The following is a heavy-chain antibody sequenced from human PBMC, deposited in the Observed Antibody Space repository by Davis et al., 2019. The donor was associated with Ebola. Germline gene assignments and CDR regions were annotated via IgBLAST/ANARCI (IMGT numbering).Heavy chain of an antibody. CDR2: IYYSGNT. CDR1: GGSISSYY. CDR3: ARDKSAIEAFDI. Sequence: MPSETLSLTCTVSGGSISSYYWSWIRQPPGKGLEYIGYIYYSGNTYYNPSLKSRVTISVDTSKNQFSLKLTSVTAADTAVYYCARDKSAIEAFDIWGQGTMVTVSS. V-gene: IGHV4-59*12. J-gene: IGHJ3*02.